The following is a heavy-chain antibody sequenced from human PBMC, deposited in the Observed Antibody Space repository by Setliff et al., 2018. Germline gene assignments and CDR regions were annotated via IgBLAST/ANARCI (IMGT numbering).Heavy chain of an antibody. CDR3: AREQWLDPPGYYYMDV. CDR2: IYHSGSA. Sequence: TLSLTCTVSGDSISSGDYFWSWIRQPPGKGLEWIAYIYHSGSAYYNPSLKSRVTMSVDTSKNQFSLHLTSVTAADTAVYYCAREQWLDPPGYYYMDVWAKGTTVTVSS. CDR1: GDSISSGDYF. D-gene: IGHD6-19*01. V-gene: IGHV4-30-4*08. J-gene: IGHJ6*03.